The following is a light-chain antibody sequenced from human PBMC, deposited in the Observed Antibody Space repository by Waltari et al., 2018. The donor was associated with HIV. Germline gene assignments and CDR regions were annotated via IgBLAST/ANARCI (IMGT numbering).Light chain of an antibody. Sequence: DVQMTQSPSSLSASVGDRVSITCRANQSVSSYLNWYQQKPGRPPILLISAASTLQNGVPSRFTGWGSGTDFTLAITGLQRDDFATDFCQQTHTGVTFGPGTTV. CDR1: QSVSSY. CDR3: QQTHTGVT. CDR2: AAS. J-gene: IGKJ3*01. V-gene: IGKV1-39*01.